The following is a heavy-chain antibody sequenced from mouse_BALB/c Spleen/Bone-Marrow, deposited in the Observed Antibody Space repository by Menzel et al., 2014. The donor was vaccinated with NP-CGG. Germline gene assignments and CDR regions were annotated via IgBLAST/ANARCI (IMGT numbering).Heavy chain of an antibody. CDR1: GFTFSSYG. Sequence: EVHLVESGGDLVKPGGSLKLSCAASGFTFSSYGMSWVRQTPDKRLEWVATISSGGSYTYYPDSVKGRFTISRDNAKNTLYLQMSSLKSEDTAMYYCARDFITTDAMDYWGQGTSVTVSS. D-gene: IGHD1-1*01. CDR2: ISSGGSYT. CDR3: ARDFITTDAMDY. J-gene: IGHJ4*01. V-gene: IGHV5-6*01.